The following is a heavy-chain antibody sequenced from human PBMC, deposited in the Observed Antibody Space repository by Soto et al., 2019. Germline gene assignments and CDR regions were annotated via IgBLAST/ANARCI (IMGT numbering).Heavy chain of an antibody. CDR3: ARQGTYYDFWSGYLRDEGSWFDP. V-gene: IGHV4-39*01. D-gene: IGHD3-3*01. Sequence: KASETLSLTCTVSGGSISSSSYYWGWIRQPPGKGLEWIGSIYYSGSTYYNPSLKSRVTISVDTSKNQFSLKLSSVTAADTAVYYCARQGTYYDFWSGYLRDEGSWFDPWGQGTLVTVSS. J-gene: IGHJ5*02. CDR1: GGSISSSSYY. CDR2: IYYSGST.